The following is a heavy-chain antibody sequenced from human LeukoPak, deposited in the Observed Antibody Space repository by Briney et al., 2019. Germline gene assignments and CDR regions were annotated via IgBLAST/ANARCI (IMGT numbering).Heavy chain of an antibody. D-gene: IGHD6-19*01. CDR1: GYSISSDYY. CDR3: ARDQSAYSSGWYSNFDY. V-gene: IGHV4-38-2*02. J-gene: IGHJ4*02. CDR2: IYHSGST. Sequence: PSETLSLTCAVSGYSISSDYYWGWIRQPPGKGLEWSGSIYHSGSTYYNPSLKSRVTMSVDTSKNQFSLKLSSVTAADTAVYYCARDQSAYSSGWYSNFDYWGQGTLVTVSS.